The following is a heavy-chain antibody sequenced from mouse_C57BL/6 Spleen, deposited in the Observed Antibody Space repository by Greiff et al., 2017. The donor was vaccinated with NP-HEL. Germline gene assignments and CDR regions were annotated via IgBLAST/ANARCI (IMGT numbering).Heavy chain of an antibody. J-gene: IGHJ4*01. V-gene: IGHV3-6*01. CDR3: ARGDGSSYPYYAMDY. CDR1: GYSFTSGYY. D-gene: IGHD1-1*01. CDR2: ISYDGSN. Sequence: EVQLQESGPGLVKPSQSLSLSCSASGYSFTSGYYWNWIRQLTGNNLEWMGYISYDGSNNYNPSFKNRNSITSDTSKNQFFLKLNTVTTEDTAAEYCARGDGSSYPYYAMDYWGQGTSVTVSS.